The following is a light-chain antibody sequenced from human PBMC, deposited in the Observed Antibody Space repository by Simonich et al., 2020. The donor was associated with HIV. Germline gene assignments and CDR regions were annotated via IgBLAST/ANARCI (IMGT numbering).Light chain of an antibody. V-gene: IGKV4-1*01. CDR3: QQYFGTPYT. CDR1: QSVLYSSNNKNY. Sequence: DIVMTQSPDSLAVSLGERATINCKSSQSVLYSSNNKNYLVWYQQKPGQPPKLVIYWASIRESGVPDRFSGSGSGTDFTLTISSLQAEDVAVYYCQQYFGTPYTFGQGTKLEIK. J-gene: IGKJ2*01. CDR2: WAS.